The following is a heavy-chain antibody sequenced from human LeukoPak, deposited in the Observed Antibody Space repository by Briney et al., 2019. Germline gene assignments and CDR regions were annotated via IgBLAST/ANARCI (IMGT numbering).Heavy chain of an antibody. J-gene: IGHJ4*02. D-gene: IGHD6-13*01. Sequence: GESLKISCKGSGYSFTSYWIGWVRQMPGKGLEWMGIIYPGDSDTRYSPSFQGQVTMSADKSITTAYLQWSSLKASDTAMYYCVRVWQLVQFDYWGQGTLVTVSS. V-gene: IGHV5-51*01. CDR1: GYSFTSYW. CDR2: IYPGDSDT. CDR3: VRVWQLVQFDY.